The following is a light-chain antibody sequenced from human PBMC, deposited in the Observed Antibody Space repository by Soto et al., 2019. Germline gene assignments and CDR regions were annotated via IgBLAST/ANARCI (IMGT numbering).Light chain of an antibody. CDR3: CSYAGGTSVV. CDR2: QDI. V-gene: IGLV2-23*01. Sequence: QSVLTQPASVSGSLGQSITISCTGTSSDVGRYSLVSWYQQYPGKAPRLMIYQDIERPSGVSNRFSASKSGNTASLTISGLQTEDEAYYYCCSYAGGTSVVFGGGTKLTVL. J-gene: IGLJ2*01. CDR1: SSDVGRYSL.